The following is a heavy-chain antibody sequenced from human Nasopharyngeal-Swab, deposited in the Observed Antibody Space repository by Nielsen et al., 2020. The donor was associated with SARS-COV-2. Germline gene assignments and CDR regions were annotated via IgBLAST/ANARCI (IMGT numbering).Heavy chain of an antibody. V-gene: IGHV3-30*18. CDR1: GFTLSSYG. Sequence: GGSLRLSCAASGFTLSSYGMHWVRQAPGKGLEWVAVISYDGSNKYYADSVKGRFTISRDNSKNTLYLQMNSLRAEDTAVYYCAKPRDGGYGSPFDYWGQGTLVTVSS. D-gene: IGHD3-10*01. CDR3: AKPRDGGYGSPFDY. J-gene: IGHJ4*02. CDR2: ISYDGSNK.